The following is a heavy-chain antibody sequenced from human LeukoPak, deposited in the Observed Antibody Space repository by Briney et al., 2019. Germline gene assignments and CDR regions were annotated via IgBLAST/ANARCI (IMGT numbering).Heavy chain of an antibody. D-gene: IGHD3/OR15-3a*01. Sequence: SETLSLTCTVSGGSISSSSYYWGWIRQPPGKGLEWIGSIYYSGSTYYNPSLKSRVTISVDTSKNQFSLKLSSVTAADTAVYYCASGLGAFDIWGQGTMVTVSS. CDR2: IYYSGST. V-gene: IGHV4-39*07. CDR3: ASGLGAFDI. J-gene: IGHJ3*02. CDR1: GGSISSSSYY.